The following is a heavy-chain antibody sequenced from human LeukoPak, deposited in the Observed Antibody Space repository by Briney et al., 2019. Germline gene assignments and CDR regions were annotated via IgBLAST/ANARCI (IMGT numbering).Heavy chain of an antibody. Sequence: TGGSLRLSCAASGFTFSSYAMSWVRQAPGKGLEWVSSISSSSSYIYYADSVKGRFTISRDNAKNSLYLQMNSLRAEDTAVYYCARDLGSSSWGDAFDIWGQGTMVIVSS. D-gene: IGHD6-13*01. CDR3: ARDLGSSSWGDAFDI. V-gene: IGHV3-21*01. CDR2: ISSSSSYI. J-gene: IGHJ3*02. CDR1: GFTFSSYA.